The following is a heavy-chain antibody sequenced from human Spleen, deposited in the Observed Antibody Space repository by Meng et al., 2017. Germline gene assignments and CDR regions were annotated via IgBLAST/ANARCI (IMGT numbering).Heavy chain of an antibody. Sequence: QVQHQQWGAGLLKPSETLSLTCAVYGGSFSGYYWSWIRQPPGKGLEWIGEINHSGSTNYNPSLKSRVTISVDTSKNQFSLKLSSVTAADTAVYYCARYYSGSRRENWFDPWGQGTLVTVSS. D-gene: IGHD1-26*01. CDR3: ARYYSGSRRENWFDP. CDR2: INHSGST. J-gene: IGHJ5*02. CDR1: GGSFSGYY. V-gene: IGHV4-34*01.